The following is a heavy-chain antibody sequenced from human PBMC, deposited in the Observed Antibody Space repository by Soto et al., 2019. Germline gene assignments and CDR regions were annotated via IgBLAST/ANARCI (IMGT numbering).Heavy chain of an antibody. Sequence: QVQLVQSGAEVKKPGASVKVSCKASGYIFTAYSMHWVRQAPGQGLEWMGVVNPSGGSTNYAQKFQGRITMTRDTSTSTVYMDQSSLTSEDTAVYYCAREENCSDGICYSEYFQRWGQGTLVTVSS. CDR1: GYIFTAYS. J-gene: IGHJ1*01. CDR3: AREENCSDGICYSEYFQR. CDR2: VNPSGGST. V-gene: IGHV1-46*01. D-gene: IGHD2-15*01.